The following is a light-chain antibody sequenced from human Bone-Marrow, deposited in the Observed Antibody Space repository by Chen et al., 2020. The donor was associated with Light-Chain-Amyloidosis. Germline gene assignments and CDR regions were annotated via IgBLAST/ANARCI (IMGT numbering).Light chain of an antibody. J-gene: IGLJ2*01. CDR1: SSNVGGLNL. CDR2: EVT. V-gene: IGLV2-23*02. Sequence: QAAPTQPASVSGVPGQSDTITCTGTSSNVGGLNLVSWYQQHPGKAPKLIFYEVTKRPSGVSNRFSAFKSGNTASLTISGLQTEDEADYYCCSYAGDSTLLFGGGTKLTVL. CDR3: CSYAGDSTLL.